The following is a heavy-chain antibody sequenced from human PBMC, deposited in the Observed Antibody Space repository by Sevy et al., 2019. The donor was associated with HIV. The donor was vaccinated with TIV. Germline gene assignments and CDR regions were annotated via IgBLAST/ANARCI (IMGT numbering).Heavy chain of an antibody. Sequence: GGSLRLSCAASGFTFSSFAMGWVRQAPGKGLDWISVMSGTGDHTYYAASVKGRFTISRDNSKNTLFLQMNSLRAEDTAIFYCAKKMGGGSGMAFLVDYWGQGTLVTVSS. J-gene: IGHJ4*02. CDR1: GFTFSSFA. CDR3: AKKMGGGSGMAFLVDY. V-gene: IGHV3-23*01. CDR2: MSGTGDHT. D-gene: IGHD2-8*01.